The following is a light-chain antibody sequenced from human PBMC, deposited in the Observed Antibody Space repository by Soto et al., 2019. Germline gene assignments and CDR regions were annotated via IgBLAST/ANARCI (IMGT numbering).Light chain of an antibody. Sequence: QSALTQPASVSGSPGQSITISCTGSSSDIGGYNYVSWYQQHPGKVPELMIYDVSDRPSGVSNRFSGSKSGNTACLTISGLQAEDEADYYCSSYSSSSTLIIFGGGTNLTVL. CDR1: SSDIGGYNY. CDR3: SSYSSSSTLII. J-gene: IGLJ2*01. V-gene: IGLV2-14*03. CDR2: DVS.